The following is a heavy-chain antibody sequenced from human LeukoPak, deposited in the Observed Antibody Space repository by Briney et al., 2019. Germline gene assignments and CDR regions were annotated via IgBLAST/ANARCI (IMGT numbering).Heavy chain of an antibody. CDR3: AREDSTVVHFDF. Sequence: GGSLRLSCAASGFTFSTFGMNWVRQAPGKGLEWVSSISGSSSTIYYADSVKGRFTISRDNAKNTLYLQMNSLRDEDTAVYYCAREDSTVVHFDFWGQGTLVTVSS. CDR1: GFTFSTFG. D-gene: IGHD4-23*01. CDR2: ISGSSSTI. J-gene: IGHJ4*02. V-gene: IGHV3-48*02.